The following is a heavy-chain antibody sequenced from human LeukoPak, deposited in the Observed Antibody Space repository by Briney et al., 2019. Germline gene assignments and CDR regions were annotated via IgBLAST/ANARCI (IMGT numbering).Heavy chain of an antibody. CDR3: ARGCSSTSCYSDDY. V-gene: IGHV4-61*02. CDR2: IHTSGST. J-gene: IGHJ4*02. Sequence: SETLSLTCTVSGGSISSGSYYWSWIRQPAGKGLEWIGRIHTSGSTNYNPSLKSRVTISVDTSKNQFSLKLSSVTAADTAVYYCARGCSSTSCYSDDYWGQGTLVTVSS. D-gene: IGHD2-2*01. CDR1: GGSISSGSYY.